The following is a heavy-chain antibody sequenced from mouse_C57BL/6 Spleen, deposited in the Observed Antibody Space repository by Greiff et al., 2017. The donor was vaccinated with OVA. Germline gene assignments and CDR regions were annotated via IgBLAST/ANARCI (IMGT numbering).Heavy chain of an antibody. CDR3: ARVAYSYAMDY. V-gene: IGHV1-61*01. Sequence: QVQLQQSGAELVRPGSSVKLSCKASGYTFTSYWMDWVKQRPGQGLEWIGNIYPSDSETHYNQKFKDKATLTVDKSSSTAYMQLSSLTSEDSAVYYCARVAYSYAMDYWGQGTSVTVSS. J-gene: IGHJ4*01. CDR2: IYPSDSET. D-gene: IGHD2-10*01. CDR1: GYTFTSYW.